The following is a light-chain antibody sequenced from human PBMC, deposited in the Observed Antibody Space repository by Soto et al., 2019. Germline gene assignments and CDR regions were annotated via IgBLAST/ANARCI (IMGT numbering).Light chain of an antibody. CDR3: QQYQNWPPIT. Sequence: ETVMTQSPATLSVSPGERVTLSCRASQSVSNNFAWYQQKPGQAPRLLIYGASTRATGIPARFSGSGSGTEFTLTISSLQSEDFAVYYCQQYQNWPPITFGQGTRLEIE. J-gene: IGKJ5*01. CDR2: GAS. CDR1: QSVSNN. V-gene: IGKV3-15*01.